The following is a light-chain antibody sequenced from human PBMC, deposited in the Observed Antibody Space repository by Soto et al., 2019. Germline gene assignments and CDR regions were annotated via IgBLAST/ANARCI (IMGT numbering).Light chain of an antibody. V-gene: IGKV3-20*01. CDR2: GAS. CDR3: KQYDKEPRT. CDR1: RSVSSN. Sequence: IVLTQSPAPLSLSPVERAALSGRPSRSVSSNLAGYQRKPGQAPRLLIYGASSRATGTPDRFSGSGAGTDFTLKLSRVEAEDVAVYYRKQYDKEPRTFGQGTRVE. J-gene: IGKJ5*01.